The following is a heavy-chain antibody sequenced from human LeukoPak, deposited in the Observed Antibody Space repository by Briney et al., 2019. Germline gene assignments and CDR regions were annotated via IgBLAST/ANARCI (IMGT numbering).Heavy chain of an antibody. CDR1: GGSFSGYY. Sequence: TSETLSLTCAVYGGSFSGYYWSWIRQPPGKGLEWIGEINHSGSTNYNPSLKSRVTISVDTSKNQFSLKLSSVTAADTAVYYCARVGRSYYYYYYYMDVWGKGTTVTVSS. CDR2: INHSGST. V-gene: IGHV4-34*01. CDR3: ARVGRSYYYYYYYMDV. D-gene: IGHD1-26*01. J-gene: IGHJ6*03.